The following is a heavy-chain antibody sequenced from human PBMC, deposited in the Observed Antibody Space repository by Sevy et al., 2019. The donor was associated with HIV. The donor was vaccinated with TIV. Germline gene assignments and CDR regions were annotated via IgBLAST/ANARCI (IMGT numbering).Heavy chain of an antibody. CDR2: IYYSGST. CDR3: ARGYYDILTGLDAFDI. Sequence: SETLSLTCTVSGGSISSYYWSWIRQPPGKGLEWIGYIYYSGSTNYNPSLKSRVTISVDTSKNRFSLKLSSVTAADTAVYYCARGYYDILTGLDAFDIWGQGTMVTVSS. J-gene: IGHJ3*02. V-gene: IGHV4-59*01. D-gene: IGHD3-9*01. CDR1: GGSISSYY.